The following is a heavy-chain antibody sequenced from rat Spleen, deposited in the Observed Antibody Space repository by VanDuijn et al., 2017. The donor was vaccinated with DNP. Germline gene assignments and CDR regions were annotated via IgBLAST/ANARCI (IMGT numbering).Heavy chain of an antibody. CDR3: ARAVNYGGFPYWFDY. CDR2: ISSSGSRT. V-gene: IGHV5-25*01. Sequence: EVQLVESGGGLVLPGRSLKLSCAASGFTFDHYYMAWVRQAPMKGLEWVATISSSGSRTYYPDSVKGRFTSSRDNVKSSLYLQMNSLKSEDTATYYCARAVNYGGFPYWFDYWGQGVMVTVSS. D-gene: IGHD1-11*01. J-gene: IGHJ2*01. CDR1: GFTFDHYY.